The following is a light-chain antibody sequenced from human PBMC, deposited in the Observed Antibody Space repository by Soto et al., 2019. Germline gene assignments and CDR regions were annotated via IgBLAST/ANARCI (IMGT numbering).Light chain of an antibody. J-gene: IGLJ2*01. V-gene: IGLV2-14*01. CDR1: NSDVDTYNY. CDR3: SSYISRNVV. CDR2: EVI. Sequence: QSALTQPASVSGSPGQSITISCTETNSDVDTYNYVSWYQQLPGKAPKLMIYEVIKRPSGVSSRFSGSKSGNTASLTISGLQAEDEADYYCSSYISRNVVFGGGTKLTVL.